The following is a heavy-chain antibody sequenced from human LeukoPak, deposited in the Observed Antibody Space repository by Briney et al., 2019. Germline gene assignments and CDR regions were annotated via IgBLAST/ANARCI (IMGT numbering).Heavy chain of an antibody. CDR3: VRDRWELLPGSCDY. CDR1: GYNFTHHG. V-gene: IGHV1-18*04. D-gene: IGHD1-26*01. J-gene: IGHJ4*02. CDR2: ISVYNGNR. Sequence: ASVKVSCKASGYNFTHHGITWVRQAPGQGLEWMGWISVYNGNRNYAQKYQGRITVTTDTSENTTYMELRSLTSDDTAVYYCVRDRWELLPGSCDYWGQGTQVTVSS.